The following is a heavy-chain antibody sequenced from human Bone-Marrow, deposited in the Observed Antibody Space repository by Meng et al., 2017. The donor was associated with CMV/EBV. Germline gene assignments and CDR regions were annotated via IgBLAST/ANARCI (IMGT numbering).Heavy chain of an antibody. Sequence: ASVKVSCKASGGTFSSYTISWVRQAPGQGLEWMGWINPNSGGTNYAQKFQGRVTMTRNTSISTAYMELSSLRSEDTAVYYCARGPRTRPPGNWFDPWGQGTLATVSS. CDR2: INPNSGGT. CDR3: ARGPRTRPPGNWFDP. V-gene: IGHV1-8*02. J-gene: IGHJ5*02. CDR1: GGTFSSYT.